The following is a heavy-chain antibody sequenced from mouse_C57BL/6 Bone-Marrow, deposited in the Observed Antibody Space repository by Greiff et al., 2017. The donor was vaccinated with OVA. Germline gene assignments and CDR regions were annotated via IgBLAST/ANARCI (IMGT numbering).Heavy chain of an antibody. D-gene: IGHD1-1*01. V-gene: IGHV1-50*01. CDR2: IDPSDSYT. Sequence: QVQLQQSGAELVKPGASVKLSCKASGYTFTSYWMQWVKQRPGQGLEWIGEIDPSDSYTNYNQKFKGKATLTVDTSSSTAYMQLSSLTSEDSAVYYCARSLFLAYWGQGTLVTVSA. J-gene: IGHJ3*01. CDR3: ARSLFLAY. CDR1: GYTFTSYW.